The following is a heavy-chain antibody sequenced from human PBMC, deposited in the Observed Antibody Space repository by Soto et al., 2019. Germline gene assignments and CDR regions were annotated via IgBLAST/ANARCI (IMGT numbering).Heavy chain of an antibody. Sequence: PGGSLRLSCAASGFPFSSHWMSWVRQAPGKGLEWVANIKQDGSEKYYVDSVKGRFTISRDNAKNSLYLQMNSLRAEDTAVYYCARDQGNIVAMYYFDYWGQGTLVTVSS. CDR3: ARDQGNIVAMYYFDY. CDR2: IKQDGSEK. J-gene: IGHJ4*02. CDR1: GFPFSSHW. D-gene: IGHD5-12*01. V-gene: IGHV3-7*01.